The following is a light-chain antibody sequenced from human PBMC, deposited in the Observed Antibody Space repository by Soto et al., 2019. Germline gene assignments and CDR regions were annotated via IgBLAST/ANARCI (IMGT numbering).Light chain of an antibody. V-gene: IGKV1-5*03. J-gene: IGKJ3*01. CDR1: QNVGGY. Sequence: DIQMTQSLSTLSASVGDRVTFTCRASQNVGGYMAWYQQKPGKAPKLLIYQTSSLEYGVPSRFSGSRSETEFTLAISSLQPEDFATYYFQHYYIYPPAFVRGTKVEI. CDR3: QHYYIYPPA. CDR2: QTS.